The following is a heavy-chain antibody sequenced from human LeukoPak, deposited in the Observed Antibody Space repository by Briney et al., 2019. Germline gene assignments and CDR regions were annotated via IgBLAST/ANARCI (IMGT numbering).Heavy chain of an antibody. Sequence: ASVKVSCKASGYTFTSYYMHWVRQAPGQGLEWMGIINPSGGSTSYAHKFQGRVTMTRDTSTGTVYMELSSLRSEDTAVYYCARDGDAFRASPGGEDFDYWGQGTLVTVSS. CDR3: ARDGDAFRASPGGEDFDY. J-gene: IGHJ4*02. CDR2: INPSGGST. CDR1: GYTFTSYY. V-gene: IGHV1-46*01. D-gene: IGHD4-17*01.